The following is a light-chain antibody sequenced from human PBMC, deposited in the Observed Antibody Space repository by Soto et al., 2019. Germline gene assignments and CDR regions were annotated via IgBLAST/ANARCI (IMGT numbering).Light chain of an antibody. J-gene: IGLJ2*01. Sequence: QSVLTQPPSVSAAPGQKVTISCSGSSSNLGNNYVSWYQQLPGTAPKLLIYDNNKRPSGIPDRFSGSKSGTSATLDITGLQTGDEADYYCGTWDNSLSAGAFGGGTKLTVL. CDR3: GTWDNSLSAGA. V-gene: IGLV1-51*01. CDR1: SSNLGNNY. CDR2: DNN.